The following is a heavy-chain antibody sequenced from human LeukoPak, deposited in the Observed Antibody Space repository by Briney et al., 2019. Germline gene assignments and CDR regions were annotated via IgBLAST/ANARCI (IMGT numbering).Heavy chain of an antibody. V-gene: IGHV4-61*05. CDR2: IYYSGST. CDR3: ARGPLGYDILTGPYYYYYMDV. D-gene: IGHD3-9*01. J-gene: IGHJ6*03. Sequence: SETLSLTCAVSGGSISSNSYYWGWIRQPPGKGLEWIGYIYYSGSTNYNPSLKSRVTISVDTSKNQFSLKLSSVTAADTAVYYCARGPLGYDILTGPYYYYYMDVWGKGTTVTISS. CDR1: GGSISSNSYY.